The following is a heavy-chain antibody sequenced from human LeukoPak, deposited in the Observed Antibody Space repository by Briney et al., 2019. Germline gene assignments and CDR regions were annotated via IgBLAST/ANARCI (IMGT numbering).Heavy chain of an antibody. CDR3: ARYLRSESYYPWGLFDP. CDR1: GFAVSTNY. CDR2: IYSDGST. J-gene: IGHJ5*02. D-gene: IGHD1-26*01. V-gene: IGHV3-66*02. Sequence: GGSLRLSCAASGFAVSTNYLSWIRQAPGKGLEWVSVIYSDGSTYYTDSVKGRFTISRDNSKNTLYLQMNSLRPEDTAVYYCARYLRSESYYPWGLFDPCGQGTLVTVSS.